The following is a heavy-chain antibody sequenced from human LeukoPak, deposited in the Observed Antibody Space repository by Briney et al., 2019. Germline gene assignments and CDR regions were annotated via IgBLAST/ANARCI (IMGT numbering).Heavy chain of an antibody. Sequence: GGSLRLSCAASGFTFSNYGMHWVRQAPGKGPQWVTFIRYDGSNKYYADSVKGRFTISRDNSKNTLYLQMNSLRAEDTAVYYCARDLRYGDFYYYYYMDVWGKGTTVTVSS. V-gene: IGHV3-30*02. J-gene: IGHJ6*03. CDR2: IRYDGSNK. D-gene: IGHD4-17*01. CDR1: GFTFSNYG. CDR3: ARDLRYGDFYYYYYMDV.